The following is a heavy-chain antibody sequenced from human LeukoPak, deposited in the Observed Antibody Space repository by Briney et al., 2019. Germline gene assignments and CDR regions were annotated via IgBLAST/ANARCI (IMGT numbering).Heavy chain of an antibody. CDR2: IKQDGSEK. D-gene: IGHD3-3*01. CDR1: GFTFSSYW. V-gene: IGHV3-7*01. J-gene: IGHJ4*02. Sequence: PGGSLRLSCAASGFTFSSYWMSWVRRAPGKGLEWVANIKQDGSEKYYVDSVKGRFTISRDNAKNSLYLQMNSLRAEDTAVYYCARFQREGRLRFLEWSREAPTDWGQGTLVTVSS. CDR3: ARFQREGRLRFLEWSREAPTD.